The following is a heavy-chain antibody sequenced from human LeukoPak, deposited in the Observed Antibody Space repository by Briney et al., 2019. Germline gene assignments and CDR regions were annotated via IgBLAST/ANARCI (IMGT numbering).Heavy chain of an antibody. D-gene: IGHD3-10*01. Sequence: PGRSLRLSCAGSGFSFSRFGMHWVRQAPGKGLEWVSGIGSAGTYYADSVKGRFTISRDNSENTLYLQMNSLRAEDTVVYYCAKNLDASGSYFPDEWGQGTLVTVSS. CDR3: AKNLDASGSYFPDE. CDR1: GFSFSRFG. J-gene: IGHJ4*02. V-gene: IGHV3-NL1*01. CDR2: IGSAGT.